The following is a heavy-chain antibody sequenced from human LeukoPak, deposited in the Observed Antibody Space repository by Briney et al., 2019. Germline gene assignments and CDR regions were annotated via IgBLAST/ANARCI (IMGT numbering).Heavy chain of an antibody. Sequence: SVKVSCKASGGTFSSYTISWVRQAPGQGLEWMGRIIPILGIANYAQKFQGRVTITADKSTSTAYMELSSLRSEDTAVCYCARVSYYDSSGYYFDYWGQGTLVTVSS. CDR1: GGTFSSYT. J-gene: IGHJ4*02. CDR3: ARVSYYDSSGYYFDY. D-gene: IGHD3-22*01. CDR2: IIPILGIA. V-gene: IGHV1-69*02.